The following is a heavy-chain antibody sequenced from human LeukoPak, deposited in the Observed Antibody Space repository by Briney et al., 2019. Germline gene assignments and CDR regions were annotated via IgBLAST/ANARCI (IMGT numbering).Heavy chain of an antibody. D-gene: IGHD6-6*01. J-gene: IGHJ4*02. CDR2: IRYDGSNK. Sequence: PGGSLRLSCAASGFTFSSYGMHWVRQAPGKGLEWVAFIRYDGSNKYYADSVKGRFTISRDNSKNTLYLQMNSLRAEDTAVYYCAKDSSAARPMYYFDYWGQGTLVTVSS. CDR3: AKDSSAARPMYYFDY. CDR1: GFTFSSYG. V-gene: IGHV3-30*02.